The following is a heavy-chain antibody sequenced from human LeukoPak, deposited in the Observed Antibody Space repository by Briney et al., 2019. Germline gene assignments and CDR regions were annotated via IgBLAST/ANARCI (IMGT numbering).Heavy chain of an antibody. J-gene: IGHJ4*02. Sequence: ASVKVSCKASGYTFTSYYMHWVRQAPGQGLEWMGGIIPIFGTANYAQKFQGRVTITADESTSTAYMELSSLRSEDTAVYYCARAQQLATGFDYWGQGTLVTVSS. V-gene: IGHV1-69*13. CDR1: GYTFTSYY. D-gene: IGHD6-13*01. CDR3: ARAQQLATGFDY. CDR2: IIPIFGTA.